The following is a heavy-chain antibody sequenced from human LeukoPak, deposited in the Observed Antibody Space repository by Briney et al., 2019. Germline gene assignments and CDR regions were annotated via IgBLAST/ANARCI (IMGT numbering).Heavy chain of an antibody. D-gene: IGHD2-2*01. J-gene: IGHJ5*02. CDR2: INHSGST. V-gene: IGHV4-34*01. Sequence: SETLSLPCAVYGGSFSGYYWSWIRQPPGKGLEWIGEINHSGSTNYNPSLKSRVTISVDTSKNQFSLKLSSVTAADTAVYYCAREGEYCSSTSCYNWFDPWGQGTLVTVSS. CDR3: AREGEYCSSTSCYNWFDP. CDR1: GGSFSGYY.